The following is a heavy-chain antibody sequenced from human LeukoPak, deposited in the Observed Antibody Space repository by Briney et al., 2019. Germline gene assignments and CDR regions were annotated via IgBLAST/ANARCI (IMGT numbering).Heavy chain of an antibody. CDR1: GGSISSGSYY. V-gene: IGHV4-61*02. CDR2: IYTSGST. CDR3: ARDKLYDRKAALHLGYYYHMDV. J-gene: IGHJ6*03. Sequence: SETLSLTCTVSGGSISSGSYYWSWIRQPAGKGLEWIGRIYTSGSTNYNPSLKSRVTISVDTSKNQFSLKLSSVTAAETAVYYCARDKLYDRKAALHLGYYYHMDVGGKGSTVTVSS. D-gene: IGHD1-14*01.